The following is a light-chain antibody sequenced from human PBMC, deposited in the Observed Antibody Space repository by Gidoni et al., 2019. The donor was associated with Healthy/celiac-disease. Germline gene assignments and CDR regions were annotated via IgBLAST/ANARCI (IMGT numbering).Light chain of an antibody. CDR3: QQYGSSPQT. CDR1: QSGSSSY. V-gene: IGKV3-20*01. CDR2: GAS. J-gene: IGKJ2*01. Sequence: EIVLTQSPGTLSLSPGERATLSCRASQSGSSSYLAWYQQKPGQAPRLLIYGASSRATGIPDRFSGSGSGTDFTLTISRLEPEDFAVYYCQQYGSSPQTFXQXTKLEIK.